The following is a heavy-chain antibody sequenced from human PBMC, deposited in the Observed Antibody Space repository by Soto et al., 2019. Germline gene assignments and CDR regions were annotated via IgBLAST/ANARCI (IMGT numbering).Heavy chain of an antibody. Sequence: EVQLVESGGGLVQPGGSLRLSCAASGFTFNNYWLHWVRQAPGKGLVWVSRINGDGSNTNYADSVTGRFTISRDNAKNTVNLQKNSLRAEDTAVYYWARGARALYYMAVWGKGTTVTVSS. V-gene: IGHV3-74*01. CDR1: GFTFNNYW. J-gene: IGHJ6*03. CDR3: ARGARALYYMAV. CDR2: INGDGSNT.